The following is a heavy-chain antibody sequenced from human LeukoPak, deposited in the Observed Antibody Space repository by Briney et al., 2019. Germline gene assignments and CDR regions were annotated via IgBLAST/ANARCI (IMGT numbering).Heavy chain of an antibody. J-gene: IGHJ4*02. CDR1: GDSINSLDL. CDR3: AGLVGRYSSGLYYYYFDY. V-gene: IGHV4-4*02. Sequence: SETLSLTCTVSGDSINSLDLWSWARQPPGKGLEWIGEMYLGGTAHSNPSVKSRVTISIDKSKNQFFLNLSSVTAADTAVYYCAGLVGRYSSGLYYYYFDYWGQGTLVTVSS. CDR2: MYLGGTA. D-gene: IGHD3-22*01.